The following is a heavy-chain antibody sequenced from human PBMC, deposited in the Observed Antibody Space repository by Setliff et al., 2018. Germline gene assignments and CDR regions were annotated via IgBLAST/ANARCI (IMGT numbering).Heavy chain of an antibody. D-gene: IGHD3-3*01. J-gene: IGHJ5*02. CDR1: GFTVSSYW. CDR3: ARDVYDFRTGQADP. CDR2: TKEDGSEK. Sequence: LRLSCAASGFTVSSYWMAWVRQAPGRGLEWVANTKEDGSEKYYVDSVKCRFTISRDNAKYSLYLQMNSLIAEDTGVYYCARDVYDFRTGQADPWGQGTLVTVSS. V-gene: IGHV3-7*01.